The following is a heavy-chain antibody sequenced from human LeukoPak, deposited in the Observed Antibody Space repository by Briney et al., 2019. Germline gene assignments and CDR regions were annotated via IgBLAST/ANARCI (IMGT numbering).Heavy chain of an antibody. D-gene: IGHD3-10*02. J-gene: IGHJ4*02. CDR1: GFTFSGSA. V-gene: IGHV3-73*01. Sequence: PGGSQRLSCAASGFTFSGSAMHWVRQASGNGLEWVGRIRSKANSYATAYAASVKGRFTISRDDSKNTAYLQMNSLKTEDTAVYYCTRLFGVDYWGQGTLVTVSS. CDR3: TRLFGVDY. CDR2: IRSKANSYAT.